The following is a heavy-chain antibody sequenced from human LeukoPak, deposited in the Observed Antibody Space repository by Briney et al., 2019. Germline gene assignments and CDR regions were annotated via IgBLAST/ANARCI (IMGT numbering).Heavy chain of an antibody. V-gene: IGHV3-7*01. CDR2: IKQDGSET. J-gene: IGHJ4*02. CDR1: GYTFSIYW. Sequence: GGSLRLSCAASGYTFSIYWMNWVRQAPGKGLEWVASIKQDGSETYYMESVQGRFTISRDNDMNFLYLKLGSLRAEDTAVYYCTRENSGSLSLEYWGQGTLVTVSS. D-gene: IGHD1-26*01. CDR3: TRENSGSLSLEY.